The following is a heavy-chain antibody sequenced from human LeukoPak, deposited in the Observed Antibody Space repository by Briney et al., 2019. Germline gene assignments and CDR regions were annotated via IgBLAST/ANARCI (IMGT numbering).Heavy chain of an antibody. CDR2: IKSKTDGGTT. J-gene: IGHJ4*02. CDR3: TTGYSSGWNY. Sequence: PGRSLRLPCAASGFTFSSYGMHWVRQAPGKGLEWVGRIKSKTDGGTTDYAAPVKGRFTISRDDSKNTLYLQMNSLKTEDTAVYYCTTGYSSGWNYWGQGTLVTVSS. D-gene: IGHD6-19*01. V-gene: IGHV3-15*01. CDR1: GFTFSSYG.